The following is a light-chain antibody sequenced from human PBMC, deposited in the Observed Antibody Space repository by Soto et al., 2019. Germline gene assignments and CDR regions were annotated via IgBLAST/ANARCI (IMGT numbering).Light chain of an antibody. CDR2: AAS. V-gene: IGKV1-39*01. J-gene: IGKJ2*02. CDR1: QSISSY. Sequence: DIQMTQSPSSLSASVGDRVTITCRASQSISSYLNWYQQKPGKAPKLLIYAASSLQSGVPSRFSGSGSGTDFTLTISSLQPEDFATYYCQQSYSTPWGPCTFGQGTRLEIK. CDR3: QQSYSTPWGPCT.